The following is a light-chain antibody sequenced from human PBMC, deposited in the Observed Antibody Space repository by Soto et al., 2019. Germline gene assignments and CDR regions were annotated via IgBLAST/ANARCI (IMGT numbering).Light chain of an antibody. CDR2: DDS. V-gene: IGLV3-21*02. CDR1: NIGSKG. J-gene: IGLJ1*01. CDR3: QVWDSSSDHV. Sequence: SSVLTQPPSVSVAPGQTARITCGGNNIGSKGVHWYQQKPGQAPVLVVYDDSDRPSGIPERFSGSNSGNTATLTVSVVESGDEADYYCQVWDSSSDHVFGTGTKVTVL.